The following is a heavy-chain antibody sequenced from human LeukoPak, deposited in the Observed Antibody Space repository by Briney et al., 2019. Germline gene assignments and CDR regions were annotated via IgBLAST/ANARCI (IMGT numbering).Heavy chain of an antibody. CDR3: AKDLKDLAGYYFDS. J-gene: IGHJ4*02. CDR2: ISGSDDST. D-gene: IGHD1-14*01. CDR1: GFTFSDYW. Sequence: GGSLRLSCAASGFTFSDYWIHWVRQAPGKGLEWVSGISGSDDSTYYADSVKGRFTISRDNSKNTLYLQMNSLRAEDTAVYYCAKDLKDLAGYYFDSWGQGTLVTVSS. V-gene: IGHV3-23*01.